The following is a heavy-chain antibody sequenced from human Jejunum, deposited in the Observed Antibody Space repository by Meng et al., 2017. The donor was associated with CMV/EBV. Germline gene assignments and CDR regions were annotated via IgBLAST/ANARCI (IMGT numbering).Heavy chain of an antibody. CDR1: GSDFSDYD. J-gene: IGHJ4*02. CDR3: GRFWSGYLPDY. Sequence: VASGSDFSDYDMSWVRLAPGKGLEWVSGISGGGGDTCYAESLKDRFTISRDNSRNTLYVQMNSLRVEDTAVYYCGRFWSGYLPDYWCQGTLVTVSS. D-gene: IGHD3-3*01. CDR2: ISGGGGDT. V-gene: IGHV3-23*01.